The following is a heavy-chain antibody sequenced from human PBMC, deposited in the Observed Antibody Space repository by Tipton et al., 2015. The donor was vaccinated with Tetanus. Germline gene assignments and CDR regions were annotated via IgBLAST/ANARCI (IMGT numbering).Heavy chain of an antibody. CDR1: GGSISRDGAY. CDR3: ARANYEFPKKGPFDS. D-gene: IGHD3-3*01. V-gene: IGHV4-61*08. J-gene: IGHJ4*02. CDR2: ISYSGST. Sequence: TLSLTCTVSGGSISRDGAYWSWIRQPPGEGLEWIGYISYSGSTNSNYSLKSRITISQDTSKNQFSLKLTSVTAADTAVYYCARANYEFPKKGPFDSWGQGTLVIASP.